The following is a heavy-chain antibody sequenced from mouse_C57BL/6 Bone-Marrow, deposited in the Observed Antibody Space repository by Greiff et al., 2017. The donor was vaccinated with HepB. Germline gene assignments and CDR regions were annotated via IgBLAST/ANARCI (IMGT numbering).Heavy chain of an antibody. CDR1: GYAFSSSW. CDR2: IYPGDGDT. V-gene: IGHV1-82*01. CDR3: AVYVNYDY. J-gene: IGHJ2*01. Sequence: VQLQQSGPELVKPGASVKISCKASGYAFSSSWMNWVKQRPGRGLEWIGRIYPGDGDTNYNGKFKGKATLTADKSSSPSYMQPRSLTSEDSAVDFCAVYVNYDYWGQGTTLTVSS. D-gene: IGHD2-1*01.